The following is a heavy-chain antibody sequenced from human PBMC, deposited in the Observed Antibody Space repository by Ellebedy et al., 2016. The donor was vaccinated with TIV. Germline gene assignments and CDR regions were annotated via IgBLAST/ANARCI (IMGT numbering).Heavy chain of an antibody. D-gene: IGHD3-3*01. CDR2: INPSGGST. CDR1: GYTFTSYY. V-gene: IGHV1-46*01. J-gene: IGHJ4*02. Sequence: ASVKVSXXASGYTFTSYYMHWVRQAPGQGLEWMGIINPSGGSTNYAQKFQGRVTITADKSTSTAYMELSSLRSEDTAVYYCAREPRFLEGGVDYWGQGTLVTVSS. CDR3: AREPRFLEGGVDY.